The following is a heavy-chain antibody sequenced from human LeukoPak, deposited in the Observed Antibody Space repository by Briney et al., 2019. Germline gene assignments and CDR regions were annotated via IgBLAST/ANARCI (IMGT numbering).Heavy chain of an antibody. CDR3: ASRPAPSLGPLDY. CDR1: GFTFSNYA. J-gene: IGHJ4*02. V-gene: IGHV3-23*01. CDR2: FSGSGGST. D-gene: IGHD2-2*01. Sequence: GGSLRLPCAACGFTFSNYAMAWVRQIPGKGLEWVSIFSGSGGSTYYADAVKGRFTVSRDNSKSTLYLHMNNLRVDDTAIYYCASRPAPSLGPLDYWGQGTLVTVSS.